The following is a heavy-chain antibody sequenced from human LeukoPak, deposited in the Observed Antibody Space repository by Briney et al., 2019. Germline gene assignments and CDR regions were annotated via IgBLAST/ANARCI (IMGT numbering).Heavy chain of an antibody. J-gene: IGHJ4*02. D-gene: IGHD3-10*01. Sequence: SETLSLTCTVSGGSISSYYWSWIRQPPGKGLEWIGYIYYSGSTNYNPSLKSRVTISVDTSKNQFSLKLSSVTAADTAVYYCARLDLRFGEHTHNPFDYWGQGTLVTVSS. CDR1: GGSISSYY. CDR2: IYYSGST. CDR3: ARLDLRFGEHTHNPFDY. V-gene: IGHV4-59*08.